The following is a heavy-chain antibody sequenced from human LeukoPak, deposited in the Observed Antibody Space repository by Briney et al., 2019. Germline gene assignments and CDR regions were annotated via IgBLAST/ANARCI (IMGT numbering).Heavy chain of an antibody. D-gene: IGHD6-19*01. J-gene: IGHJ4*02. Sequence: GRSLRLSCAASGFTFSSYGMHWVRQAPGKGLEWVALISYDGSNKYCADSVKGRFTISRDNSKNTLYLQMNSLRAEDTAVYYCAKGGSGWYLGDYWGQGTLVTVSS. V-gene: IGHV3-30*18. CDR2: ISYDGSNK. CDR3: AKGGSGWYLGDY. CDR1: GFTFSSYG.